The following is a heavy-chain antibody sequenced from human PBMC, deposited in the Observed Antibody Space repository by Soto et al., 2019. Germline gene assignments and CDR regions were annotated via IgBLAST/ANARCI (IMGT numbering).Heavy chain of an antibody. V-gene: IGHV1-3*01. CDR3: ARNILGGTTDY. D-gene: IGHD1-7*01. Sequence: VASVKVSCKASGYTFTNHAMHWVRQAPGQGLEWMGWINAGKGDTKYPQRFQGRVTITRDTSASTAYMELSSLRSEDTAVYYCARNILGGTTDYWGPGTLVTVS. CDR1: GYTFTNHA. CDR2: INAGKGDT. J-gene: IGHJ4*02.